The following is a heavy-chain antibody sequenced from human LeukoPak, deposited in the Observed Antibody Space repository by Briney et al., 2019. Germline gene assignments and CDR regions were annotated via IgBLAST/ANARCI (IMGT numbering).Heavy chain of an antibody. D-gene: IGHD3-22*01. J-gene: IGHJ4*02. Sequence: GGSLTLSCAASGFTFCAYWMHWVRQVPGRGLEWVSRINNYGSSTTYADSVKGRFTISRDNAKNTLFLQMNSLRAEDTGVYYCVRDLELVYYDTSAYEYWGQGNLVTVSS. CDR2: INNYGSST. CDR1: GFTFCAYW. CDR3: VRDLELVYYDTSAYEY. V-gene: IGHV3-74*01.